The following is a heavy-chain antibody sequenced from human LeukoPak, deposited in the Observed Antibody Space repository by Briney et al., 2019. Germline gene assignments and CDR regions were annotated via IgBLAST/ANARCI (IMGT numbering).Heavy chain of an antibody. V-gene: IGHV3-30-3*01. CDR2: ISYDGSNK. Sequence: GGSLRLSCAASGFTFSSYAMHWVRQAPGKGLEWVAVISYDGSNKYYADSVKGRFTISRDNSKNTLYLQMNSLRAEDTAVYYCARDVARDGYNGGYFDYWGQGTLVTVSS. CDR1: GFTFSSYA. J-gene: IGHJ4*02. D-gene: IGHD5-24*01. CDR3: ARDVARDGYNGGYFDY.